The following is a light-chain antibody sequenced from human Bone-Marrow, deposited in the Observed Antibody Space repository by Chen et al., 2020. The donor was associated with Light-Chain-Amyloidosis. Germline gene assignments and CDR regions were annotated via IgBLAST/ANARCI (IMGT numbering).Light chain of an antibody. CDR3: SSSTITNTLV. Sequence: QSALTQPASVSGSPGQSITISCTGTSSDVGGDNHVSWYQQHPDKAPKLMIYEVTNRPSWVPDRFSGSQSDNTASLTIAGLQAEDEADYFCSSSTITNTLVFGSGTRVTVL. CDR1: SSDVGGDNH. J-gene: IGLJ1*01. CDR2: EVT. V-gene: IGLV2-14*01.